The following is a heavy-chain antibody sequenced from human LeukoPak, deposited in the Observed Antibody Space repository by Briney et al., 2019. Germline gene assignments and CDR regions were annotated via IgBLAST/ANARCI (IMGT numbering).Heavy chain of an antibody. V-gene: IGHV1-46*01. CDR1: GYTFTSYY. CDR2: INPSGGST. CDR3: ARVGTYDYGGNFDFDY. Sequence: ASVNVSFKASGYTFTSYYMHWVRQAPGQGLEWMGIINPSGGSTSYAQKFQGRVTMTRDTSTSTVYMELSSLRSEDTAVYYCARVGTYDYGGNFDFDYWGQGTLVTVSS. J-gene: IGHJ4*02. D-gene: IGHD4-23*01.